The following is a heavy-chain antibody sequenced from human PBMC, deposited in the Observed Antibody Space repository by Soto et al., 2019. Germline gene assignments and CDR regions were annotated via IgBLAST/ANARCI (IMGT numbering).Heavy chain of an antibody. CDR1: GFSLSTSGVG. Sequence: QITLKESGPTLVRPTRSLTLTCTFSGFSLSTSGVGVDWIRQPPGKALEWLAVIYWDADKRYSPSLKSRLTISKDTSKNQVVLRMTNMDPVDTATYYCAHRRGFGPGGYFDYWGQGTLVTVSS. D-gene: IGHD3-16*01. CDR2: IYWDADK. J-gene: IGHJ4*02. CDR3: AHRRGFGPGGYFDY. V-gene: IGHV2-5*02.